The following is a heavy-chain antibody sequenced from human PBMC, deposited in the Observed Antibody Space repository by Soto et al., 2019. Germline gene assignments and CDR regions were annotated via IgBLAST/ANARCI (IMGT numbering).Heavy chain of an antibody. D-gene: IGHD6-13*01. CDR3: VKASPASGWYDYYYYGMDV. CDR2: ISGNGGST. J-gene: IGHJ6*02. CDR1: GFTFSSYA. V-gene: IGHV3-64D*08. Sequence: PGGSLRLSCSASGFTFSSYAMHWVRQAPGKGLEYVSAISGNGGSTYYADSVKARFTISRDNSQNTLYLQMSSLRGEDSAMYYCVKASPASGWYDYYYYGMDVWGQGTTVTVSS.